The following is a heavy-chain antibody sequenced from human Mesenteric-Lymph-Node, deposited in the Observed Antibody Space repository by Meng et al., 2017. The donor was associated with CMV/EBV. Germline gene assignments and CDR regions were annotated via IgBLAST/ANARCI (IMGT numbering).Heavy chain of an antibody. J-gene: IGHJ4*02. CDR3: ARDRDYYGSGSYSLIDH. Sequence: YSFTGYYIHWVRQAPGQGLEWMGWINPNSGGTNYAQKFQGWVTMTRDTSISTAYMELSRLRSDDTAVYYCARDRDYYGSGSYSLIDHWGQGTLVTVSS. CDR2: INPNSGGT. CDR1: YSFTGYY. V-gene: IGHV1-2*04. D-gene: IGHD3-10*01.